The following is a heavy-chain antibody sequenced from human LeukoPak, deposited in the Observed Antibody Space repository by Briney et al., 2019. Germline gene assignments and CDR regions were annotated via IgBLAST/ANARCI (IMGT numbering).Heavy chain of an antibody. J-gene: IGHJ5*02. Sequence: SETLSLTCTVSGGSISSGSYYWSWIRQPAGKGLEWIGRIYTSGSTNYNPSLKSRVTISVDTSKNQFSLKLSSVTAADTAVYYCARETARLNQRIDPWGQGTLVTVSS. CDR2: IYTSGST. D-gene: IGHD1-14*01. CDR3: ARETARLNQRIDP. CDR1: GGSISSGSYY. V-gene: IGHV4-61*02.